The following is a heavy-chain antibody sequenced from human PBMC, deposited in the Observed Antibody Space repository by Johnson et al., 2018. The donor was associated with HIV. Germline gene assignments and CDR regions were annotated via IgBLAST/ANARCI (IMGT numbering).Heavy chain of an antibody. CDR1: GFTFSDHY. V-gene: IGHV3-11*01. CDR2: ISSSGSTI. CDR3: ARYNGVDSSSSGQTDI. Sequence: VQLVESGGGLVKPGGSLRLSCVGSGFTFSDHYMCWVRQAPGKGLEWVSFISSSGSTIYYSDSVKGRFTISRDNAKNSLYLQMNSLRAEDTALYYCARYNGVDSSSSGQTDIWGQGTMVTVSS. J-gene: IGHJ3*02. D-gene: IGHD2-8*01.